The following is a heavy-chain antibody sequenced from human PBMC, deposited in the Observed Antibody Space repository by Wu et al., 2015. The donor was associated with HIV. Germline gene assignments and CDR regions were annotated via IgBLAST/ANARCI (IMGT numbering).Heavy chain of an antibody. Sequence: EVQLVQSGAEVKKPGATVRISCKVSGYRFTDYYIHWVQQAPGKGLEWLGLVDPEDGATIYAEQFQGKSHHNRGSSNRHSLYMGELKKQPETSEDTAPVYYCAKIRNWGLGVRPHDQTKLLRPWAKGTLVHRFL. CDR1: GYRFTDYY. CDR3: AKIRNWGLGVRPHDQTKLLRP. V-gene: IGHV1-69-2*01. J-gene: IGHJ5*02. D-gene: IGHD7-27*01. CDR2: VDPEDGAT.